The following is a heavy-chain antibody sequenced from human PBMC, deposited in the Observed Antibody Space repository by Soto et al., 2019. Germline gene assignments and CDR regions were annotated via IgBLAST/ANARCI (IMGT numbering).Heavy chain of an antibody. D-gene: IGHD6-13*01. Sequence: QVDLVESGGGVVQPGGSLRLSCVASGFTFSTYAMHWVRQTPGTGLECVASISYDGSDTYYADPVKGRFTIARDNPKITLHLQMNSLTPDDPALYYCARDVASSSWYYFDTWGQGPLVIVSS. CDR3: ARDVASSSWYYFDT. CDR2: ISYDGSDT. J-gene: IGHJ4*02. CDR1: GFTFSTYA. V-gene: IGHV3-30*04.